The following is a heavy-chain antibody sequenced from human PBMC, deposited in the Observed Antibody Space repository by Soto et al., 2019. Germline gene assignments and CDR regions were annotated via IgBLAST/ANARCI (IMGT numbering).Heavy chain of an antibody. J-gene: IGHJ6*02. CDR2: IYYSGST. D-gene: IGHD1-1*01. Sequence: SETLSLTCTVSGGSISSYYWSWIRQPPGKGLEWIGYIYYSGSTNYNPSLKSRVTISVDTSKNQFSLKLSSVTAADTAVYYCARDWGNWNFPGGYYYGMDVWGQGTTVTVSS. CDR1: GGSISSYY. V-gene: IGHV4-59*01. CDR3: ARDWGNWNFPGGYYYGMDV.